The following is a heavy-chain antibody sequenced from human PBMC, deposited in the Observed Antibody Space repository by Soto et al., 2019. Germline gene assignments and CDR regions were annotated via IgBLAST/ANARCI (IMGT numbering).Heavy chain of an antibody. CDR1: GFTFSSSD. Sequence: EVQLLESGGGLVQPEGSQRLSCAASGFTFSSSDMSWVRQAPGKGLDWVSTISADGVRTYYADSVKGRFTISRDNSKNTLYLQMSSLRAEDTATYFCARRTSSSSSRGFDPWGQGTLVIVSS. CDR3: ARRTSSSSSRGFDP. D-gene: IGHD6-6*01. V-gene: IGHV3-23*01. CDR2: ISADGVRT. J-gene: IGHJ5*02.